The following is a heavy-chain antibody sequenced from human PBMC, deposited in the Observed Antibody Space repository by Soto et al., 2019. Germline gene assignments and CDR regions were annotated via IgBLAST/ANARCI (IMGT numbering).Heavy chain of an antibody. Sequence: EVQLVESGGGLVKPGGSLRLSCAASGFTFSSYSMNWVRQAPGKGLEWVSSISSSSSYIYYADSVKGRFTISRDNAKNSLYLQMNSLRAEDTAVYYCARDLSDYGDYEGYWGQGTLVTVSS. CDR1: GFTFSSYS. J-gene: IGHJ4*02. CDR2: ISSSSSYI. V-gene: IGHV3-21*01. D-gene: IGHD4-17*01. CDR3: ARDLSDYGDYEGY.